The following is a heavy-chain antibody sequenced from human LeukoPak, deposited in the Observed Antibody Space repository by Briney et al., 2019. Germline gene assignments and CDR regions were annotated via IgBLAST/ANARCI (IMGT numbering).Heavy chain of an antibody. CDR2: IYYSGST. CDR3: ARPQGYQLLDFEY. Sequence: SETLSLTCTASGGSISSSSYYWGWIRQPPGKGLEWIGSIYYSGSTYYNPSLKSRVTISVDTSKNQFSLKLSSVTAADTAAYYCARPQGYQLLDFEYWGQGTLVTVSS. V-gene: IGHV4-39*01. D-gene: IGHD2-2*01. J-gene: IGHJ4*02. CDR1: GGSISSSSYY.